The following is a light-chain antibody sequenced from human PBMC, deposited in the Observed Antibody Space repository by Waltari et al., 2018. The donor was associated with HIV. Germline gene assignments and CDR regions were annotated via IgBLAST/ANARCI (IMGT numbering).Light chain of an antibody. V-gene: IGLV3-25*03. J-gene: IGLJ2*01. CDR3: QSKDSNGPVV. CDR2: TDN. CDR1: ALPNEY. Sequence: SFELTQPPSVSVSPGQTANITCSGNALPNEYTYWYQQKAGQAPVLVIYTDNQRPSGIPERFSGSGSGTTVTLTISGVQAEDEADYYCQSKDSNGPVVFGGGTKLTVL.